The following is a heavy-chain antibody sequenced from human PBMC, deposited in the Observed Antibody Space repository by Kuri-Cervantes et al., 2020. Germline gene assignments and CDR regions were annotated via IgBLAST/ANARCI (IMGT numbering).Heavy chain of an antibody. V-gene: IGHV3-23*01. J-gene: IGHJ4*02. CDR2: ISGSGGST. CDR3: AKKVFDY. CDR1: GGSISSYD. Sequence: ETLSLTCTVSGGSISSYDWSWVRQAPGKGLEWVSAISGSGGSTYYADSVKGRFTISRDNSKNTLYLQMNSLRAEDTAVYYCAKKVFDYWGQGTLVTVSS.